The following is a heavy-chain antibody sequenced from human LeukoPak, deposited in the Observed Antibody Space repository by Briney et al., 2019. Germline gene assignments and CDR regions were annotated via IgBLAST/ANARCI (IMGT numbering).Heavy chain of an antibody. V-gene: IGHV3-23*01. CDR3: AKSLGYSSGSYFDY. Sequence: GGSLRLSCSASGFTFSSYAMSWVRQAPGKGLEQVSAISGSGGSTYYADSVKGRFTISRDNSKNTLYLQMNSLRAEDTAVYYCAKSLGYSSGSYFDYSGQGSLVTVSS. CDR2: ISGSGGST. CDR1: GFTFSSYA. D-gene: IGHD6-19*01. J-gene: IGHJ4*02.